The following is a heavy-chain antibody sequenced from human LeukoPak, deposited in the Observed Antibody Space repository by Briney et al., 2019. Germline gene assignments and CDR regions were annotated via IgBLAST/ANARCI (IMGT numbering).Heavy chain of an antibody. Sequence: SQTLSLTCTVSGGSISSGGYYWSWIRQHPGKGLEWIGYIYYSGSAYYNPSLKSRVTISVDTSENQFSLKLSSVTAADTAVYYCARANDCYDSSGYYCYYFDYWGQGTLVTVSS. D-gene: IGHD3-22*01. J-gene: IGHJ4*02. CDR3: ARANDCYDSSGYYCYYFDY. CDR2: IYYSGSA. CDR1: GGSISSGGYY. V-gene: IGHV4-31*03.